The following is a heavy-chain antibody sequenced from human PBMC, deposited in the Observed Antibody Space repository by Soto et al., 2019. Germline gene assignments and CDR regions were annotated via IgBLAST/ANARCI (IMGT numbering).Heavy chain of an antibody. D-gene: IGHD2-8*02. CDR1: GDTFSSYA. Sequence: SVKVSCKASGDTFSSYALNWVRQAPGQGLEWMGGTIPFFGTSNYAQKFQGRVTITADESTSTAYMELRSLRSEDTAVYYCARVGYITNYAMAVWGQGTTVTVSS. J-gene: IGHJ6*02. CDR3: ARVGYITNYAMAV. CDR2: TIPFFGTS. V-gene: IGHV1-69*13.